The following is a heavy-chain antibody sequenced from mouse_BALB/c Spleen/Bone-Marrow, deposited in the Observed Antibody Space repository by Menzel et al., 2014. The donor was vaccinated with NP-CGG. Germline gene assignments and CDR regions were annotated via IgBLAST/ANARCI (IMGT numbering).Heavy chain of an antibody. D-gene: IGHD4-1*01. CDR2: IVPSSDST. CDR3: AREARTGAWFAY. V-gene: IGHV1-4*01. J-gene: IGHJ3*01. Sequence: VQLQQSGAELARPGASVKMSCKASGYTFTSYTMHWIRQRPGQGLEWIGYIVPSSDSTNYNQNFKDKATLTADKSSSTAYMQLNSLTSEDFAVYYCAREARTGAWFAYWGQRTLVTVSA. CDR1: GYTFTSYT.